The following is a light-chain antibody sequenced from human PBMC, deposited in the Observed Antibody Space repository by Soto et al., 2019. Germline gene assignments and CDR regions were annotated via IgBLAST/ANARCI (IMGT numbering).Light chain of an antibody. CDR2: GAS. CDR1: QSVSTN. CDR3: QQYNNWPQT. J-gene: IGKJ1*01. Sequence: EVVMTQSPATLSVSPGERASLSCRASQSVSTNLAWYQQKPAQAPRLLIYGASTRATGIPARFSGGGSGTEFTLTISSLQSADFAVYYCQQYNNWPQTFGQGTKVDIK. V-gene: IGKV3-15*01.